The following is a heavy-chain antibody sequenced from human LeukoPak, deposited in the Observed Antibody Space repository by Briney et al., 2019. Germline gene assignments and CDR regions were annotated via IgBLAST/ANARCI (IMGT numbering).Heavy chain of an antibody. CDR3: SSAYGGLLDY. D-gene: IGHD3-16*01. V-gene: IGHV3-48*03. CDR1: GFTFSSYE. J-gene: IGHJ4*02. CDR2: ISSNGDTI. Sequence: GGSLGLSCAASGFTFSSYEMNWVRQAPGGGLEWVSYISSNGDTIYYADSVKGRFTISRDNAKKSLYLQMNSLRVEDTAVYYCSSAYGGLLDYWGQGTLVTVSS.